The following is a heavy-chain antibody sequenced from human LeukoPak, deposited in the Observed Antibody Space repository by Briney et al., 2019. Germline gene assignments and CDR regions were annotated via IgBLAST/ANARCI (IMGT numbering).Heavy chain of an antibody. CDR1: GGSISSGHYY. Sequence: PSQTLSLTCTVSGGSISSGHYYWSWIRQPPGKGLEWIGYIYYSGSTYYNPSLKSRVTISVDTSKNQFSLKLSSVTAADTAVYYCARELSCSSTSCYDYWGQGTLVTVSS. CDR3: ARELSCSSTSCYDY. CDR2: IYYSGST. V-gene: IGHV4-30-4*01. D-gene: IGHD2-2*01. J-gene: IGHJ4*02.